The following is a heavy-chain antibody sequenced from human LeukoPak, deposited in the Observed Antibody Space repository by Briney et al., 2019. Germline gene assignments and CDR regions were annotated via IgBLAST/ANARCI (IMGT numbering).Heavy chain of an antibody. V-gene: IGHV3-33*01. Sequence: SCKASGFTFSSYGMHWVRQAPGKGLEWVAVIWYDGSNKYYADSVKGRFTISRDNSKNTLYLQMNSLRAEDTAVYYCARDRHDYVWGSYRYIDYWGQGTLVTVSS. D-gene: IGHD3-16*02. CDR2: IWYDGSNK. CDR3: ARDRHDYVWGSYRYIDY. J-gene: IGHJ4*02. CDR1: GFTFSSYG.